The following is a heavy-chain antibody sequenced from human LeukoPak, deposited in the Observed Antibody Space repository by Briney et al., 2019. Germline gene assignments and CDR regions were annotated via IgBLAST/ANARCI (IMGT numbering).Heavy chain of an antibody. Sequence: GRSLRLSCAASGFTFSSYGMHWVRQAPGKGLEWVAVISYDGSNKYYADSVKGRFTISRDNSKNTLYLQMNSLRAEDTAVYYCAKERASLGELSYLDYWGQGTLVTVSS. D-gene: IGHD3-16*02. J-gene: IGHJ4*02. CDR1: GFTFSSYG. CDR3: AKERASLGELSYLDY. V-gene: IGHV3-30*18. CDR2: ISYDGSNK.